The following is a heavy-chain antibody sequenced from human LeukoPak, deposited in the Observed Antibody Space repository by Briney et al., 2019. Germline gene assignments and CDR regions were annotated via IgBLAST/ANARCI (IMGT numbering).Heavy chain of an antibody. Sequence: PSETPSLTCTVSGGSISSGGYSWSWIRQHPGKGLEWIGYIYYSGSTYYNPSLKSRVTISVDTSKNQFSLKLSSVTAADTAVYYCARGGRNDFWSGYYYYYYYMDVWGKGTTVTVSS. J-gene: IGHJ6*03. D-gene: IGHD3-3*01. CDR2: IYYSGST. CDR1: GGSISSGGYS. V-gene: IGHV4-31*03. CDR3: ARGGRNDFWSGYYYYYYYMDV.